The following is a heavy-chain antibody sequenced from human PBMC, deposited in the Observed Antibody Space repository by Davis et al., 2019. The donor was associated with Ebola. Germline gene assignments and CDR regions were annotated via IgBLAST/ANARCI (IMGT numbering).Heavy chain of an antibody. Sequence: GESLKISCAASGFTFRSYAMHWVRQAPGKGLEWVAVISYDGSNKYYADSVKGRFTISRDNSKNTLYLQMNSLRAEDTAVYYCSRAPPLYSSGWYLPYWGQGTLVTVSS. CDR3: SRAPPLYSSGWYLPY. CDR1: GFTFRSYA. V-gene: IGHV3-30-3*01. D-gene: IGHD6-19*01. J-gene: IGHJ4*02. CDR2: ISYDGSNK.